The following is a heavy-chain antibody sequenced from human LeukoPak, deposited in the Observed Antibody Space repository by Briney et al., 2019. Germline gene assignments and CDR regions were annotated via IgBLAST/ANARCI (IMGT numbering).Heavy chain of an antibody. Sequence: SETLSLTCTVSDSSISSHYWTWIRQPPGQRLEWIGYIYYSGSTNYNPSLKSRVTISVDTSMNQFSLKLSSVTAEDTAVYYCARDLTLVRTPRGAFDIWGQGTMVTVSS. CDR1: DSSISSHY. D-gene: IGHD3-10*01. V-gene: IGHV4-59*11. J-gene: IGHJ3*02. CDR3: ARDLTLVRTPRGAFDI. CDR2: IYYSGST.